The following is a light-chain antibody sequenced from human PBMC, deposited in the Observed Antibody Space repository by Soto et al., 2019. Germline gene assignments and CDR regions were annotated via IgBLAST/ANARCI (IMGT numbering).Light chain of an antibody. V-gene: IGKV4-1*01. CDR2: WVS. CDR3: QQFYSAPWT. Sequence: DIVMTQSPDSLSVSLGERATINCKSSQSVFSSSKNKNMLAWYQQMPGQAPKLLVYWVSTRESGVPDRFSGSGSGTDFTLTISSLQAEDVAVYYCQQFYSAPWTFGQGTKVEIK. J-gene: IGKJ1*01. CDR1: QSVFSSSKNKNM.